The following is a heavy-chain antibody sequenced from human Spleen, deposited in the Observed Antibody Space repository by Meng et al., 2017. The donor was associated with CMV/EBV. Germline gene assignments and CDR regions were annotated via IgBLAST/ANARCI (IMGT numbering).Heavy chain of an antibody. CDR1: GFTFMTYS. J-gene: IGHJ4*02. V-gene: IGHV3-21*01. Sequence: GGSLRLSCEASGFTFMTYSMNWVRQAPGKGLEWVSSISDRVTVIHYADSVRGRFTLSRDNAKSSLSLQMNSLRAEDTAVYYCARSRYFHAESNYLSPLKYWGQGVLVTVSS. D-gene: IGHD3-16*01. CDR2: ISDRVTVI. CDR3: ARSRYFHAESNYLSPLKY.